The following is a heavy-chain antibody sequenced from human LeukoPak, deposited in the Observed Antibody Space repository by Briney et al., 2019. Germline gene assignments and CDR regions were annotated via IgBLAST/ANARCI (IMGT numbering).Heavy chain of an antibody. CDR1: GGSISSSSYY. J-gene: IGHJ6*03. V-gene: IGHV4-39*07. D-gene: IGHD2-15*01. CDR3: ARGYCSGGSCYSYYYYSYMDV. Sequence: SETLSLTCTVSGGSISSSSYYWGWIRQPPGKGLEWIGNIYYSGSTYYNPSLKSRVTISVDTSKKQFSLKLSSVTAADTAVYYCARGYCSGGSCYSYYYYSYMDVWGKGTTVTVSS. CDR2: IYYSGST.